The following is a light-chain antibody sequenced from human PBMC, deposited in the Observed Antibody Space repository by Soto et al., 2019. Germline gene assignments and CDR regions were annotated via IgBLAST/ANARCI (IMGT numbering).Light chain of an antibody. CDR1: QSVSSL. CDR2: DAS. Sequence: EIVLTQSPATLSLSPGERATLSCRASQSVSSLLVWYQQKPGQAPRLLIYDASSRATGIPARFSGSGSGTDFTLTISSLEPEDFAVYYCQQRSNWPGTFGQGTKVEIK. V-gene: IGKV3-11*01. CDR3: QQRSNWPGT. J-gene: IGKJ1*01.